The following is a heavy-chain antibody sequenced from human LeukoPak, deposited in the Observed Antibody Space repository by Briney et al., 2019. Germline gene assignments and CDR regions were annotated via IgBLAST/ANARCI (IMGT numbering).Heavy chain of an antibody. J-gene: IGHJ4*02. CDR3: ARGTGDTAMVFDFDY. V-gene: IGHV4-34*01. Sequence: SETLSLTCAVYGGSFSGYYWSWIRQPPGKGLEWIGETNHSGSTNYNPSLKSRVTISVDTSKNQFSLKLSSVTAADTAVYYCARGTGDTAMVFDFDYWGQGTLVTVSS. CDR2: TNHSGST. CDR1: GGSFSGYY. D-gene: IGHD5-18*01.